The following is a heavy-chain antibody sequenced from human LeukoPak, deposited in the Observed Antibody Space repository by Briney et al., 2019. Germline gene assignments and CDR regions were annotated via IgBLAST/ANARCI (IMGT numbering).Heavy chain of an antibody. V-gene: IGHV1-2*02. Sequence: GASVKVSCKASGYTFTRYYMHWVRQAPGQGLEWMGWINPNSGGTNYAQKFQGRVTMTRDTSISTAYMELSRLRSDDTAVYYCARDQDGYNQFDYWGQGTLVTVSS. CDR1: GYTFTRYY. D-gene: IGHD1-14*01. CDR2: INPNSGGT. CDR3: ARDQDGYNQFDY. J-gene: IGHJ4*02.